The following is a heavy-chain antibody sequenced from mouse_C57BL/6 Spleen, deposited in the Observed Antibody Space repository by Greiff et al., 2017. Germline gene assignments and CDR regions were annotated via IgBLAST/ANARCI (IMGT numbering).Heavy chain of an antibody. CDR2: IYPGGGYT. J-gene: IGHJ2*01. Sequence: VQLQQSGAELVRPGTSVKMSCKASGYTFTNYWIGWAKQRPGHGLEWIGDIYPGGGYTNYNEKFKGKATLTADKSSSTAYMQFSSLTSEDSAIYYCARSDTTVVAPNYFDYWGQGTTLTVSS. CDR1: GYTFTNYW. CDR3: ARSDTTVVAPNYFDY. D-gene: IGHD1-1*01. V-gene: IGHV1-63*01.